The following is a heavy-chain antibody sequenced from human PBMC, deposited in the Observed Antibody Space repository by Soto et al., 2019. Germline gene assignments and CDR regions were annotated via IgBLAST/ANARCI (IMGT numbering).Heavy chain of an antibody. V-gene: IGHV3-30*18. CDR1: GFTFSSYG. J-gene: IGHJ4*02. D-gene: IGHD3-10*01. CDR2: ISYDGSNK. CDR3: AKDGYGSGSYYTGY. Sequence: GGSLRLSCAASGFTFSSYGMHWVRQAPGKGLEWVAVISYDGSNKYYADSVKGRFTISRDNSKNTLYLQMNSLRAEDTAVYYCAKDGYGSGSYYTGYWGQGTLVTVSS.